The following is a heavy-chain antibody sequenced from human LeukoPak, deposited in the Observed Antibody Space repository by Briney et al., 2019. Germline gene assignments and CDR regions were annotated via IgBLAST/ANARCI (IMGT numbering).Heavy chain of an antibody. D-gene: IGHD2-2*01. J-gene: IGHJ5*02. CDR1: GGSFSGYY. V-gene: IGHV4-34*01. CDR2: INHSGST. CDR3: ARGLIVVVPAAMPGVGGWFDP. Sequence: PSETLSLTCAVYGGSFSGYYWSWIRQPPGKGLEWIGEINHSGSTNYNPSLKSRVTISVDTSKNQFSLKLSSVTAADTAVYYCARGLIVVVPAAMPGVGGWFDPWGQGTLVTVSS.